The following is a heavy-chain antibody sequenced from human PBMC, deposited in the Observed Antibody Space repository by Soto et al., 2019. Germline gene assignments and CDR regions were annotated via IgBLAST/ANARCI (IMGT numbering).Heavy chain of an antibody. Sequence: EVQLLESGGGLVQPGGSLRLSCAASGFTFSSYAMSWVRQAPGKGLECVSSITGSAGSTYYADSVKGRFTISRDSSKNTLYLQMNSLTAEDTALYYCAKDKSDYYDSPADYWGQGTLVTVSS. V-gene: IGHV3-23*01. CDR1: GFTFSSYA. J-gene: IGHJ4*02. CDR2: ITGSAGST. CDR3: AKDKSDYYDSPADY. D-gene: IGHD3-22*01.